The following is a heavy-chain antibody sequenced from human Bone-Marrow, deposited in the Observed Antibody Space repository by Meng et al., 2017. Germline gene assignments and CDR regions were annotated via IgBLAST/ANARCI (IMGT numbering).Heavy chain of an antibody. D-gene: IGHD4-23*01. CDR3: VQDRTYDFGANSYFQH. CDR1: GFTFSSYA. J-gene: IGHJ1*01. CDR2: ITWNSGRV. V-gene: IGHV3-9*01. Sequence: SLKISCAASGFTFSSYAMHWVRQAPGKGLEWVSGITWNSGRVGYADSVKGRFTISRDNAKNSLYLQMDSLRPEDTALYYCVQDRTYDFGANSYFQHWGQGTLVTVSS.